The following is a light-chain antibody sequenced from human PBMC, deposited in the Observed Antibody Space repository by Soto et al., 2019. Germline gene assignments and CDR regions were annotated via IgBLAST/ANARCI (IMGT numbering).Light chain of an antibody. CDR2: AAS. Sequence: DIQMTQSPSSLSASVGDRVTITCRASQSISSYLNWYQQKPGKAPKLLIYAASSLQSGVPSRFSGSGSGTDFTLTISSMQPEDFATYYCQQRYSTLAFGQGTNVAIK. J-gene: IGKJ1*01. CDR1: QSISSY. V-gene: IGKV1-39*01. CDR3: QQRYSTLA.